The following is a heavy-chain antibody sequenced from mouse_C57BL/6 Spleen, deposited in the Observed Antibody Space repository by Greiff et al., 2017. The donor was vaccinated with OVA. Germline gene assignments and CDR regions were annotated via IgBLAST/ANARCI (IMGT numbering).Heavy chain of an antibody. J-gene: IGHJ3*01. CDR2: IWSGGRT. Sequence: VQVVESGPGLVQPSQSLSITCTVSGFSLTSYGVHWVRQSPGKGLEWLGVIWSGGRTDYNAAFISSLSISKDNAKSQVFFKMNSLQAEDTAIYYCARESPAGKGCAYWGQGTLVTVSA. CDR1: GFSLTSYG. V-gene: IGHV2-2*01. D-gene: IGHD4-1*01. CDR3: ARESPAGKGCAY.